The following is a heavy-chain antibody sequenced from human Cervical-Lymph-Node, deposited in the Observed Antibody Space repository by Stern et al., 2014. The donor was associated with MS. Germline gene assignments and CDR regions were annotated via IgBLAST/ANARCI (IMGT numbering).Heavy chain of an antibody. V-gene: IGHV3-11*01. CDR3: ARATPGRPAY. CDR1: GFDFSDYY. CDR2: ISHDGDTI. J-gene: IGHJ4*02. Sequence: VQLLESGGGAVKPGGSLRLSCAASGFDFSDYYMTWIRQAPGKGLEWVSYISHDGDTIYYSDSVNGRFTVSRDNAKNSMYLQMSSLRVGDTAVYYCARATPGRPAYWGQGILVSVSS. D-gene: IGHD2-15*01.